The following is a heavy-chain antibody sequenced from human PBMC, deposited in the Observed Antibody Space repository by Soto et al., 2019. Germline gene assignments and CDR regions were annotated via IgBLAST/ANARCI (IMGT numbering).Heavy chain of an antibody. Sequence: QVQLQESGPGLVKPSETLSLTCTVSGVSISNNYWSWIRQPPGKGLEWIGYIYYNGNTNYNPSLKSRVAMSVVTSRNQVSPKLTTVTAADTAVYYCTRANWYSEYWGQGTLVTVSS. D-gene: IGHD7-27*01. CDR1: GVSISNNY. CDR2: IYYNGNT. J-gene: IGHJ4*02. V-gene: IGHV4-59*01. CDR3: TRANWYSEY.